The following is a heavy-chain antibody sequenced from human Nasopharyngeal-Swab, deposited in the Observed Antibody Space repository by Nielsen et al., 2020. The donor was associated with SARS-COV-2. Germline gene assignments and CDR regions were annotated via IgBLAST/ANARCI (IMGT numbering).Heavy chain of an antibody. D-gene: IGHD3-22*01. V-gene: IGHV1-3*01. CDR2: INAGNGNT. J-gene: IGHJ4*02. Sequence: ASVKVSCRASGYTFTSYAMHWVRQAPGQRLEWMGWINAGNGNTKYSQKFQGRVTITRDTSASTAYMELSSLRSEDTAVYYCARLESGYYPDYWGQGTLVTVSS. CDR1: GYTFTSYA. CDR3: ARLESGYYPDY.